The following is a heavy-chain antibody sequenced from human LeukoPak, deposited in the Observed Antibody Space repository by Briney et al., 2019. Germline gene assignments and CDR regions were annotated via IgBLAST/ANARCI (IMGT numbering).Heavy chain of an antibody. CDR3: ARRGPFENFDY. Sequence: GESLMISCKGSGYSFTSYWIGWVGQMPGKSLRWMGIIYPGDSDTRYSPSFKGQVTISAEKSISTAYLQWSSLKASDTAMYYCARRGPFENFDYWGQGTLVTVSS. V-gene: IGHV5-51*01. D-gene: IGHD3-9*01. CDR2: IYPGDSDT. CDR1: GYSFTSYW. J-gene: IGHJ4*02.